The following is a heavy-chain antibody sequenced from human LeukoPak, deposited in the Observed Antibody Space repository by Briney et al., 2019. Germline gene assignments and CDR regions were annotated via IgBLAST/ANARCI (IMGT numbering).Heavy chain of an antibody. CDR2: IRSKANSYAT. CDR3: ARVKGGIAVAGNDY. V-gene: IGHV3-73*01. J-gene: IGHJ4*02. Sequence: HPGGSLRLSCAASGFTSSGSAMHWVRQASGKGLEWVGRIRSKANSYATAYAASVKGRFTISRDNAKNSLYLQMNSLRAEDTALYHCARVKGGIAVAGNDYWGQGTLVTVSS. CDR1: GFTSSGSA. D-gene: IGHD6-19*01.